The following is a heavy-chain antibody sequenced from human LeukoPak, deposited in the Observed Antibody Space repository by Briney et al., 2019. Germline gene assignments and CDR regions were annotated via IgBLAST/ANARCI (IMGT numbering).Heavy chain of an antibody. V-gene: IGHV1-69*13. D-gene: IGHD5-18*01. Sequence: ASVKVSCKASGGTFSSYAISWVRQAPGQGLEWMGGIIPIFGTANYAQKFQGRVTITADESTSTAYMELSSLRSEETAVYYCARVSLQLWLLGAFDIWGQGTMVTVSS. CDR1: GGTFSSYA. CDR3: ARVSLQLWLLGAFDI. CDR2: IIPIFGTA. J-gene: IGHJ3*02.